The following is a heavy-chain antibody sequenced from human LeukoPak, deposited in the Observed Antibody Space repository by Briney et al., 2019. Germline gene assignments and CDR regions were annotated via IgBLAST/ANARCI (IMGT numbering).Heavy chain of an antibody. V-gene: IGHV4-4*07. CDR3: ARLIYRMVRGSYYMDV. J-gene: IGHJ6*03. D-gene: IGHD3-10*01. Sequence: SETLSLTCTVSGGSISSYYWSWIRQPAGKGLEWIGRIYTSGSTNYNPSLKSRVTMSVDTSKNQFSLKLSSVTAAGTAVYYCARLIYRMVRGSYYMDVWGKGTTVTVSS. CDR1: GGSISSYY. CDR2: IYTSGST.